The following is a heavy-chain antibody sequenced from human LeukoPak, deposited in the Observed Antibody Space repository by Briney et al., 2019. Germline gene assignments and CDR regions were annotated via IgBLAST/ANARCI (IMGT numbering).Heavy chain of an antibody. V-gene: IGHV3-23*01. CDR1: GFTFSSYA. CDR2: ISGSGGST. D-gene: IGHD4-23*01. CDR3: AKSLRWFYYFDY. J-gene: IGHJ4*02. Sequence: GGSLRLSCAASGFTFSSYAMSWVRQAPGKGLEWVSAISGSGGSTYYADSVKGRFTISRDDSKNTLYLQMNSLRAEDTAVYYCAKSLRWFYYFDYWGQGTLVTVSS.